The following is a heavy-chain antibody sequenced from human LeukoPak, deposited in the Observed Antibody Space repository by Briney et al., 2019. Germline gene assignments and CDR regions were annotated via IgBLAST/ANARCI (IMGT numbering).Heavy chain of an antibody. V-gene: IGHV2-5*02. CDR1: GFSLSPHGVG. CDR2: LYWDDDK. J-gene: IGHJ4*02. Sequence: SGPTLVKPTQTLTRTCTFSGFSLSPHGVGVGWICQPPVKALEWLALLYWDDDKRYSPSLKSRLTITKDTSKNQLDVTMTNMDPVDTATYYCAHSRTVDTAMVDDYWGQGTLVTVSS. CDR3: AHSRTVDTAMVDDY. D-gene: IGHD5-18*01.